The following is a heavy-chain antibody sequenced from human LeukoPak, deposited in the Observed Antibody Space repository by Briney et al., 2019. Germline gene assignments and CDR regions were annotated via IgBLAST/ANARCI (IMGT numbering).Heavy chain of an antibody. J-gene: IGHJ4*02. CDR2: ISGSGGST. CDR1: GFTFSSYA. Sequence: PGGSLRLSCAASGFTFSSYAMSWVRQAPGKGLEWVSAISGSGGSTYYADSVKGRFTISRDNSKNTLYLQMNSLRAEDTAVYYCAKEEKSAQWQLWSYFDYWGQGTLVTVSS. CDR3: AKEEKSAQWQLWSYFDY. D-gene: IGHD5-18*01. V-gene: IGHV3-23*01.